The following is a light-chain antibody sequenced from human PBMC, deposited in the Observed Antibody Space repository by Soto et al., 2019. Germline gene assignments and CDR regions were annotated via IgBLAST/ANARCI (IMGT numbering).Light chain of an antibody. CDR2: AAS. CDR3: QQYGRT. V-gene: IGKV1-39*01. CDR1: QSISSY. J-gene: IGKJ4*01. Sequence: DIQMTHSPSSLSASVGDRVTITCRASQSISSYLNWYQQKPGKAPKLLIYAASSLQSGVPSRFSGSGSGTDFTLTISRLEPEDSAVYYCQQYGRTFGGGTKVDIK.